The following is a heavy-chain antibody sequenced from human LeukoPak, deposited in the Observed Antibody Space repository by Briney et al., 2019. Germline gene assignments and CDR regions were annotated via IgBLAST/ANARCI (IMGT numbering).Heavy chain of an antibody. CDR1: GFTFSSYA. D-gene: IGHD1-26*01. V-gene: IGHV3-23*01. CDR2: ISCSGGST. CDR3: AKEYTGTFSPFPSYFDN. Sequence: GGSLRLSCAASGFTFSSYAMSWVRQAPGKGLEWATDISCSGGSTYYADSVKGRFTISRDNSKNTLYLQMNSLSAEDTAVYYCAKEYTGTFSPFPSYFDNWGQGTLVTVSS. J-gene: IGHJ4*02.